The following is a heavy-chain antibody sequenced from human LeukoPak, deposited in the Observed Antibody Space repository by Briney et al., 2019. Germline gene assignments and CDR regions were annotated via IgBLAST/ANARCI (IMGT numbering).Heavy chain of an antibody. V-gene: IGHV3-23*01. J-gene: IGHJ6*04. CDR2: ISGSGGST. CDR3: AKPLGYCSSSSCFQYYYYGMDV. CDR1: GFTFSSYA. D-gene: IGHD2-2*01. Sequence: GGSLRLSCAASGFTFSSYAMSWVRQAPGKGLEWVSAISGSGGSTYYADSVKGRFTISRDNYKNTLYLQMNRLRAEDTAVYYCAKPLGYCSSSSCFQYYYYGMDVWGKGTTVTVSS.